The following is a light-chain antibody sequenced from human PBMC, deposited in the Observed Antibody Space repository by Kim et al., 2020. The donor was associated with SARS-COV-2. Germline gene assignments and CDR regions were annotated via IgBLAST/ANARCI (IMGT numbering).Light chain of an antibody. V-gene: IGLV3-21*04. CDR1: NIGSKS. J-gene: IGLJ2*01. CDR3: QVWDTSSDHYVV. CDR2: YDS. Sequence: VAPGKTARITCGGNNIGSKSVHWYQQKPGQAPVLVIYYDSDRPSGIPERFSGSNSGNTATLSISRVEAGDEADYYCQVWDTSSDHYVVFGGGTQLTVL.